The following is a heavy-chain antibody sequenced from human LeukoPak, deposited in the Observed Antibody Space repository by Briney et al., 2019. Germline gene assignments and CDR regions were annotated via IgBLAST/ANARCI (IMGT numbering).Heavy chain of an antibody. Sequence: GASVKVSCKVSGYTPTELSMHCGRQAPGKGLERMGDFDPEDGETIYAQKFQGRVTMTEDTSTDTAYMELSSLRSEDTAVYYCETVLVGAYFDYWGQGTLVTVSS. V-gene: IGHV1-24*01. CDR2: FDPEDGET. CDR1: GYTPTELS. D-gene: IGHD1-26*01. J-gene: IGHJ4*02. CDR3: ETVLVGAYFDY.